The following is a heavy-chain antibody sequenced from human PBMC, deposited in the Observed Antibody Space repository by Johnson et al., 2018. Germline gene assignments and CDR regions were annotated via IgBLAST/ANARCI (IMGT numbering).Heavy chain of an antibody. V-gene: IGHV3-33*06. CDR2: IWYDGSNK. Sequence: QVQLVESGGGVVQPGRSLRLSCAASGFTFSSYGMHWVRQAPGKGLEWVAVIWYDGSNKYYADSVKGRFTISRDNSKNTLYLQMNSLRAEDKAVYYSAKSPRLRTIFGVALPYGMDVWGQGTTVTVSS. CDR3: AKSPRLRTIFGVALPYGMDV. CDR1: GFTFSSYG. D-gene: IGHD3-3*01. J-gene: IGHJ6*02.